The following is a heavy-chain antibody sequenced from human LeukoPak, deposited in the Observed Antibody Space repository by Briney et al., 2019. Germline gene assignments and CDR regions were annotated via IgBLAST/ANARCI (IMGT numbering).Heavy chain of an antibody. V-gene: IGHV3-7*03. Sequence: GGSLRLSCAASGFTFSSYCLTWVRQAPGKGLEWVANIKQDGSEKNYVDSVKGRFTISRDNAKNSLYLQMNSLRVEDTAVYYCAGEESGYSSSWYRDFGYWGQGTLVTVSS. J-gene: IGHJ4*02. CDR2: IKQDGSEK. CDR1: GFTFSSYC. CDR3: AGEESGYSSSWYRDFGY. D-gene: IGHD6-13*01.